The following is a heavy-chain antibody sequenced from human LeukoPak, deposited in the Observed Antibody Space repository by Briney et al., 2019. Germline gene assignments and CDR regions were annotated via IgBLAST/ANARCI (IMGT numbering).Heavy chain of an antibody. CDR1: GFTFSSYA. D-gene: IGHD1-20*01. CDR3: ARESPDSRYNWNPGWFDP. Sequence: GRSLRLSCAASGFTFSSYAMHWVRQAPGKGLEWVANIKQDGSEKYYVDSVKGRFTISRDNAKNSLYLQMNSLRAEDTAVYYCARESPDSRYNWNPGWFDPWGQGTLVTVSS. CDR2: IKQDGSEK. J-gene: IGHJ5*02. V-gene: IGHV3-7*01.